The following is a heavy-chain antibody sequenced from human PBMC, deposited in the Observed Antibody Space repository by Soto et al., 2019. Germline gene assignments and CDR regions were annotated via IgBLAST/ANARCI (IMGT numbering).Heavy chain of an antibody. V-gene: IGHV3-23*01. Sequence: GGSLRLSCAASGFTFSSYAMSWVRQAPGKGLEWVSAISGSGGSTYYADSVKGRFTISRDNSKNTLYLQMNSLRAEDTAVYYCAKALAPYVGNGEIDYWGQGTLVTRLL. CDR2: ISGSGGST. J-gene: IGHJ4*02. CDR1: GFTFSSYA. CDR3: AKALAPYVGNGEIDY. D-gene: IGHD1-1*01.